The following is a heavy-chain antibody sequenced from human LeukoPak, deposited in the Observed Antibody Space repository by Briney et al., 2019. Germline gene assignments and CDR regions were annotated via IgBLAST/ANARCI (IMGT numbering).Heavy chain of an antibody. J-gene: IGHJ4*02. V-gene: IGHV4-34*01. CDR2: INHSGST. CDR1: GGSISGYY. CDR3: ARRYYRRTRCYMVVY. Sequence: PSETLSLTCAVYGGSISGYYWSWIRQPPGKGLEWIGGINHSGSTNYNPSLKSRVTISVDTSKNQFSLKLSSVTVADTAVYYCARRYYRRTRCYMVVYWGERTPVTAS. D-gene: IGHD2-2*02.